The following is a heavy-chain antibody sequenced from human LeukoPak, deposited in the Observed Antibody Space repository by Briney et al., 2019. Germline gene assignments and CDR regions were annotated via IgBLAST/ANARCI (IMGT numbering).Heavy chain of an antibody. D-gene: IGHD6-19*01. CDR2: IYHSGST. V-gene: IGHV4-38-2*02. CDR1: GYSISSGYY. Sequence: SETLSLTCTVSGYSISSGYYWGWIRQPPGKGLEWIGSIYHSGSTYYNPSLKSRVTISVDTSKNQFSLKLSSVTAADTAVYYCARDWSSGSDWGQGTLVTVSS. CDR3: ARDWSSGSD. J-gene: IGHJ4*02.